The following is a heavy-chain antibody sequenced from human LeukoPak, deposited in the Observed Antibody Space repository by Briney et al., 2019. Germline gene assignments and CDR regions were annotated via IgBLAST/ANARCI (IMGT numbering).Heavy chain of an antibody. CDR2: ISYDGGNK. V-gene: IGHV3-30*18. CDR3: AKSGIQAMVKYYFDY. D-gene: IGHD5-18*01. Sequence: GGSLRLSCAASGFTFSSYGMHWVRQAPGKGLEWVAVISYDGGNKYYADSVKGRFTISRDNSKNTLYLQMNSLRAEDTAVYYCAKSGIQAMVKYYFDYWGQGTLVTVSS. J-gene: IGHJ4*02. CDR1: GFTFSSYG.